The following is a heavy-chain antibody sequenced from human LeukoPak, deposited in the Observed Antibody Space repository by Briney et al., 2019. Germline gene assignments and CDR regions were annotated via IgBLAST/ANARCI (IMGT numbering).Heavy chain of an antibody. J-gene: IGHJ5*02. D-gene: IGHD6-13*01. CDR2: INHSGGT. V-gene: IGHV4-34*01. Sequence: QTSETLSLTCAVHGGSFSGYYWSWIRQPPGKGLEWIGEINHSGGTNYNPSLKSRVTISVDTSKNQFSLKLSSVTAADTAVYYCARGLFKYSSSWYGNNWFDPWGQGTLVTVSS. CDR3: ARGLFKYSSSWYGNNWFDP. CDR1: GGSFSGYY.